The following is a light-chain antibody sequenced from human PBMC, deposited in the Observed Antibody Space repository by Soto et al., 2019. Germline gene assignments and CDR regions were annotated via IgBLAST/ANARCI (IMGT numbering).Light chain of an antibody. CDR3: QQRSNWPLALT. Sequence: EIVMTQSPATLSVSPGERATLSCRASQSVSSNLAWYQQKPGQAPRLLIYGASTRATGIPARFSGSGSGTEFTLTISSLQSEDFAVYYCQQRSNWPLALTFGGGTKVEIK. V-gene: IGKV3-15*01. J-gene: IGKJ4*01. CDR2: GAS. CDR1: QSVSSN.